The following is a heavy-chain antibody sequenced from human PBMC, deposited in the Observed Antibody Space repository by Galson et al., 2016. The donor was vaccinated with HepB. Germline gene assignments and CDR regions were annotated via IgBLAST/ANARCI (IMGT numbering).Heavy chain of an antibody. V-gene: IGHV1-3*04. Sequence: QSGAEVKKPGESLKISCKASGYTFTSYAMHWVRQAPGQSLEWMGWLNTGNGDTKYSQKLQGRVTITRHMSATTVYMELSSLRSEDTAVYYCARDHPYSSSWYYRPNYGMDVWGQGTTVTVSS. CDR1: GYTFTSYA. D-gene: IGHD6-13*01. CDR3: ARDHPYSSSWYYRPNYGMDV. J-gene: IGHJ6*02. CDR2: LNTGNGDT.